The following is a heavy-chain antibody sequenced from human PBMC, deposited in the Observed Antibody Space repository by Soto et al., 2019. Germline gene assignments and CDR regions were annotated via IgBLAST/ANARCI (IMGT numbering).Heavy chain of an antibody. J-gene: IGHJ4*02. CDR2: ISYDGSNK. CDR3: AKDLEQLVRGPFAY. D-gene: IGHD6-13*01. Sequence: GGSLRLSCAASGFSFSSYGMHWVRQAPGKGLEWVAVISYDGSNKYYADSVKGRFTISRDNSKNTLYLQMNSLRAEDTAVYYCAKDLEQLVRGPFAYWGQGTLVTDSA. CDR1: GFSFSSYG. V-gene: IGHV3-30*18.